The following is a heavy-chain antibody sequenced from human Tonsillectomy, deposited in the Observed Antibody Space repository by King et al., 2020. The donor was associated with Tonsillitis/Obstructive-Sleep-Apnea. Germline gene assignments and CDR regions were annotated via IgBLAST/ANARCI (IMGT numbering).Heavy chain of an antibody. CDR2: IRSKANSYAT. CDR3: TRRGAAAGTDYYNYYMDV. D-gene: IGHD6-13*01. V-gene: IGHV3-73*01. CDR1: GFTFSGSA. J-gene: IGHJ6*03. Sequence: VQLVESGGGLVQPGGSLKLSCAASGFTFSGSAMHWVRQASGKGLEWVGRIRSKANSYATAYAASVQGRFTISRDDSKNTAYMQMNSLKTEDTAVYYCTRRGAAAGTDYYNYYMDVWGKGTTVTVSS.